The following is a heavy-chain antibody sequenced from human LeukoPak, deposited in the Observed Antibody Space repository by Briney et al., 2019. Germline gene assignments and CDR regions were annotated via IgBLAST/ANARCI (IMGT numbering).Heavy chain of an antibody. J-gene: IGHJ4*02. CDR1: GFTFSNAW. Sequence: GGSLRLSCAASGFTFSNAWMSWVRQAPGKGLEWVGRTKSKTDGGTTDYAAPVKGRFTISRDDSKNTLYLQMNSLKTEDTAVYYCTTDTYYYDSSGSPIDYWGQGTLVTVSS. D-gene: IGHD3-22*01. V-gene: IGHV3-15*01. CDR3: TTDTYYYDSSGSPIDY. CDR2: TKSKTDGGTT.